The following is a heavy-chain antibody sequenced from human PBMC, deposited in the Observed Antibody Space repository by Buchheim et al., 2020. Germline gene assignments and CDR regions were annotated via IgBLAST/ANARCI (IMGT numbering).Heavy chain of an antibody. V-gene: IGHV3-74*01. Sequence: EVQLVESGGGLVQPGGSLRLSCAASGFTFSSYWMHWVRQAPGKGLVWVSRINSDCSSTSYADSVKGRFTISRDNAKNTLYLQMNSLRAEDTAVYYCARGGGIAARGLYYYYGMDVWGQGTT. J-gene: IGHJ6*02. CDR2: INSDCSST. D-gene: IGHD6-6*01. CDR3: ARGGGIAARGLYYYYGMDV. CDR1: GFTFSSYW.